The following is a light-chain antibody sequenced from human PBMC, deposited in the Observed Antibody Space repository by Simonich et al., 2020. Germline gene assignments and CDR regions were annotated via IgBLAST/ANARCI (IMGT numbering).Light chain of an antibody. Sequence: QSALTQPASVSGSPGQSITISCTGTSRDVGSYNLVSWYQQHPGKAPKIMIYEGSKRPSVVSNRFSGSKSGNTASLTISGLQAEDEADYYCCSYAGSSTLVFGGGTKLTVL. CDR3: CSYAGSSTLV. CDR1: SRDVGSYNL. CDR2: EGS. V-gene: IGLV2-23*01. J-gene: IGLJ3*02.